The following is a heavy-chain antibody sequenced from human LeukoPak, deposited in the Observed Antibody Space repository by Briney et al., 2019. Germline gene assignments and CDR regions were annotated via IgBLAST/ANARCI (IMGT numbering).Heavy chain of an antibody. CDR1: GGSVSSGSYY. J-gene: IGHJ4*02. D-gene: IGHD7-27*01. CDR3: ARVGTDYVDY. CDR2: IYYSGST. V-gene: IGHV4-61*01. Sequence: SETLSLTCTVSGGSVSSGSYYWSWIRQPPGKGLEWIGYIYYSGSTNYNPSLKSRVTISVDTSKNQFSLKLSSVTAADTAVYYCARVGTDYVDYWGQGTLVTVSS.